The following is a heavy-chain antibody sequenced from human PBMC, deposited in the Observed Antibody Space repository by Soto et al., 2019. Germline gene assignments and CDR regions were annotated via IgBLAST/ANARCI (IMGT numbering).Heavy chain of an antibody. V-gene: IGHV4-34*01. J-gene: IGHJ6*02. Sequence: PSETLSLTCAVYGGSFSGYYWSWIRQPPGKGLEWIGEINHSGSTNYNPSLKSRVTISVDTSKNQFSLKLSSVTAADTAVYYCARGLVLRGRFHCSSTSCYYYYGMDVWGQGTTVTVSS. D-gene: IGHD2-2*01. CDR1: GGSFSGYY. CDR3: ARGLVLRGRFHCSSTSCYYYYGMDV. CDR2: INHSGST.